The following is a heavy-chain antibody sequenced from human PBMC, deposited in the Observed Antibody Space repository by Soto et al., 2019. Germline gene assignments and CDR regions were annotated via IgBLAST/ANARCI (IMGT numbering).Heavy chain of an antibody. D-gene: IGHD3-22*01. CDR3: ARDSFAVGYKDSSGYYYEGNWFDP. V-gene: IGHV4-59*01. CDR2: IYYSGST. Sequence: SETLSLTCTVSGGSISSYYWSWIRQPPGKGLEWIGYIYYSGSTNYNPSLKSRVTISVDTSKNQFSLKLSPVTAADTAVYYCARDSFAVGYKDSSGYYYEGNWFDPWGQGTLVTVSS. J-gene: IGHJ5*02. CDR1: GGSISSYY.